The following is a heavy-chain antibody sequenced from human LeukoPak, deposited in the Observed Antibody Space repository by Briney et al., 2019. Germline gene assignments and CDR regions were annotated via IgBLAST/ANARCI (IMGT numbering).Heavy chain of an antibody. CDR1: GGSIGTYY. Sequence: SETLSLTCTVSGGSIGTYYWSWIRQPAGKGLEWIGRIYTTGSANYNPSLKSRVTMSLDTSKNQFSLKLSSVTAADTAVYYCASLKQQLVGWFDPWGQGTLVTVSS. V-gene: IGHV4-4*07. CDR3: ASLKQQLVGWFDP. CDR2: IYTTGSA. J-gene: IGHJ5*02. D-gene: IGHD6-13*01.